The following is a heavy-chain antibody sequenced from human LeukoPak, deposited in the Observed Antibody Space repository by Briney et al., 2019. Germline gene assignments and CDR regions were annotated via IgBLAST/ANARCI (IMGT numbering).Heavy chain of an antibody. D-gene: IGHD3-9*01. CDR1: GYTFTGYY. CDR2: INPSGGST. V-gene: IGHV1-46*01. Sequence: ASVNVSCKASGYTFTGYYMHWVRQAPGQGLAWMGIINPSGGSTSYAQKFQGRVTMTRDTSTSTVYMELSSLRSEDTAVYYCARDPPYYDILTGTLEDYWGQGTLVTVSS. J-gene: IGHJ4*02. CDR3: ARDPPYYDILTGTLEDY.